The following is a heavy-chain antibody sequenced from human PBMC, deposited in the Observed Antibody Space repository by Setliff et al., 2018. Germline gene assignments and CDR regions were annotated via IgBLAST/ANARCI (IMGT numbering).Heavy chain of an antibody. V-gene: IGHV1-46*01. CDR1: GYTFTSYY. CDR2: INPSGGST. Sequence: ASVKVSCKASGYTFTSYYMHWVRQAPGQGLEWMGIINPSGGSTSYAQKFQGRVTMTRDTSTSTVYMELSSLRSEDTAVYYCARGRGYSYGSTFHYYYGMDVWGQGTTVTVSS. CDR3: ARGRGYSYGSTFHYYYGMDV. J-gene: IGHJ6*02. D-gene: IGHD5-18*01.